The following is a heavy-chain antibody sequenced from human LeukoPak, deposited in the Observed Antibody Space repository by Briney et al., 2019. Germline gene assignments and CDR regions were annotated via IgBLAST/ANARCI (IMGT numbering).Heavy chain of an antibody. Sequence: PSETLSLTCTASGGSISSSSYYWGWIRQPPGKGLEWIGSIHHSGSTYYNPSLMSRVTISVDTWESQFSLNLSAVTAADTAVYYCAPLHTIMFAVESWGPGVLVTVSS. CDR2: IHHSGST. V-gene: IGHV4-39*07. D-gene: IGHD5-24*01. CDR3: APLHTIMFAVES. J-gene: IGHJ4*02. CDR1: GGSISSSSYY.